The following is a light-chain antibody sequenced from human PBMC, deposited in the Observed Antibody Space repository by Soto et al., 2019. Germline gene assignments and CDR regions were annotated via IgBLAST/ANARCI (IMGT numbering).Light chain of an antibody. CDR1: QNIRTF. Sequence: EVVLTQSPATLSLSLGERATLSCRASQNIRTFLDWYQQKPGQAPRLLIYGASNRATGIPARFSGSGSGTDFTLTISSLESEDFAVYYCQQHSHWPPWTFGQGTRVEI. V-gene: IGKV3-11*01. CDR3: QQHSHWPPWT. J-gene: IGKJ1*01. CDR2: GAS.